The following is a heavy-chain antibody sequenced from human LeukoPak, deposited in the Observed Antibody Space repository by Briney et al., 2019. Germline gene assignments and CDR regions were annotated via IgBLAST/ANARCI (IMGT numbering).Heavy chain of an antibody. CDR3: ARGSRRHSFYYFDY. Sequence: GGSLRLSCAASGFTFSSYEMNWVRQAPGKGLEWVSYISSSGSTIYYADSVKGRFTISRGNAKNSLYLQMNSLRAEDTAVYYCARGSRRHSFYYFDYWGQGTLVTVSS. CDR1: GFTFSSYE. V-gene: IGHV3-48*03. D-gene: IGHD5-18*01. CDR2: ISSSGSTI. J-gene: IGHJ4*02.